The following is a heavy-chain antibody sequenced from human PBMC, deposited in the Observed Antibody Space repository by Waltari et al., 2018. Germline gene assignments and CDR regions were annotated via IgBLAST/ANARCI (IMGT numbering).Heavy chain of an antibody. V-gene: IGHV4-30-2*01. CDR1: GDSISSGGYT. Sequence: LQESGSGLVKPSQTLSLTCAVSGDSISSGGYTWNWIRQPPGKGLEWIGYIFHSGSTYYNPSLKSRVTIALDTSKNQFSLMVSSVTAADTAVYFCARGKGWVDSWGPGILVTVS. CDR2: IFHSGST. J-gene: IGHJ5*01. CDR3: ARGKGWVDS.